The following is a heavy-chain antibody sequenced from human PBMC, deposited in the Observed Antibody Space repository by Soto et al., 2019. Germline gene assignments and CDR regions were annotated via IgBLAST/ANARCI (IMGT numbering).Heavy chain of an antibody. CDR2: LNWNSVTI. CDR3: VRSSGWFGTNIDI. Sequence: EVQLVESGGGLVQPGRSLRLCCAASGFTVEDYAMHWVRQAPGQGLEWVSGLNWNSVTIRYADSVKGRCTISRDNAKNSLNLQMNSLRAEDTSLYYGVRSSGWFGTNIDIWGQGTMVIVSS. J-gene: IGHJ3*02. D-gene: IGHD6-19*01. V-gene: IGHV3-9*01. CDR1: GFTVEDYA.